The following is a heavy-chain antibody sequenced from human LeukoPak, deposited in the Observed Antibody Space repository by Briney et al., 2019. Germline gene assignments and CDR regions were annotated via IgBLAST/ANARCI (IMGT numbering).Heavy chain of an antibody. Sequence: PGGSLRLSCAASGFTFSSYAMSWVRQAPGKGLEWVSAISGSGGSTYYADTVKGRFTISRDNSKNTLYLQMNSLRAEDTAVYYCAKDPRVLWFGEPYDAFDIWGQGTMVTVSS. V-gene: IGHV3-23*01. J-gene: IGHJ3*02. D-gene: IGHD3-10*01. CDR1: GFTFSSYA. CDR2: ISGSGGST. CDR3: AKDPRVLWFGEPYDAFDI.